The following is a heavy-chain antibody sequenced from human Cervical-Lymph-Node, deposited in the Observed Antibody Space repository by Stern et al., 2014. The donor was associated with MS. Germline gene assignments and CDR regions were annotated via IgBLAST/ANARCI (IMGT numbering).Heavy chain of an antibody. J-gene: IGHJ4*02. Sequence: VQLVESGGGLVQPGGSLRLSCAASGFTFSSYAMNWVRQAPGQGLEWVSYISDSSSTIYYADAVKGRFAISRDNAKDSLYLEMNSLRDEDTALYCCARGRDGYNLHWGQGTLVTVSS. CDR1: GFTFSSYA. V-gene: IGHV3-48*02. D-gene: IGHD5-24*01. CDR2: ISDSSSTI. CDR3: ARGRDGYNLH.